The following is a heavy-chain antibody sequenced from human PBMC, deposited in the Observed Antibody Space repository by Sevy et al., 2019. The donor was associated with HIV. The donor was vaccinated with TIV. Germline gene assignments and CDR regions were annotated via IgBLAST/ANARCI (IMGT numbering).Heavy chain of an antibody. D-gene: IGHD3-22*01. CDR2: IIPIFGTA. CDR3: ARGYDSSGYYWFDP. V-gene: IGHV1-69*13. J-gene: IGHJ5*02. Sequence: ASVKVSCKASGGTFSSYAISWVRQAPGQGLEWMGGIIPIFGTANYAQKFQGRVTITADESLSTAYMELSSLRSEDTAVYYCARGYDSSGYYWFDPWGQGTLVTVSS. CDR1: GGTFSSYA.